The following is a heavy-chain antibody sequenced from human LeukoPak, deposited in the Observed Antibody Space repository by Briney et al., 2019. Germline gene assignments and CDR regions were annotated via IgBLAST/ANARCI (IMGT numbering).Heavy chain of an antibody. D-gene: IGHD3-16*01. CDR1: GYTFSSYG. CDR3: ARIMAGSPIDY. Sequence: ASVKVSCKASGYTFSSYGFSWVRQAPGQGLEWMGWINPNSGGTNYAQKFQGRVTMTRDTSISTAYMELSSLRSEDTAVYYCARIMAGSPIDYWGQGTLVTVSS. CDR2: INPNSGGT. V-gene: IGHV1-2*02. J-gene: IGHJ4*02.